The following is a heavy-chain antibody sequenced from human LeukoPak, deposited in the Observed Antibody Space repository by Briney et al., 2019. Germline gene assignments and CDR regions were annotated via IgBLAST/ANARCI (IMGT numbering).Heavy chain of an antibody. J-gene: IGHJ6*03. CDR1: GYSISAGYY. D-gene: IGHD3-3*01. CDR2: FYHGGST. V-gene: IGHV4-38-2*02. CDR3: ARGSSGYYPYYYYYMDV. Sequence: PSETLSLTCTVSGYSISAGYYWDWIRQPPGKGLEWIGTFYHGGSTYYNPSLKSRVTISVDTSKKQFSLNLTSVTAADTAVYYCARGSSGYYPYYYYYMDVWGKGTTVTVSS.